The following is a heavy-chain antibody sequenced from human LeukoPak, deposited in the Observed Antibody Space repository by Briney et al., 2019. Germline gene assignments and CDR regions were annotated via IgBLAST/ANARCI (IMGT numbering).Heavy chain of an antibody. CDR2: ISGSGGST. D-gene: IGHD6-13*01. J-gene: IGHJ5*02. V-gene: IGHV3-23*01. CDR3: ARDGSYSSSWYPWFDP. Sequence: GGSLRLSCAASGFTFSSYAMSWVRQAPGKGLEWVSAISGSGGSTYYADSVKGRFTISRDNSKNTLYLQMNSLRAEDTAVYYCARDGSYSSSWYPWFDPWGQGTLVTVSS. CDR1: GFTFSSYA.